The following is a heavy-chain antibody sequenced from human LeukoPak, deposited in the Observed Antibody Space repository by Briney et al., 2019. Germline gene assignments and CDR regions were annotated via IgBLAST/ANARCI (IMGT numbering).Heavy chain of an antibody. CDR2: IIPTFGTA. CDR3: ARGPGLERFDY. V-gene: IGHV1-69*05. D-gene: IGHD1-1*01. CDR1: GGTFSSYA. J-gene: IGHJ4*02. Sequence: SVKVSCKASGGTFSSYAISWVRQAPGQGLEWMGGIIPTFGTANYAQKFHGRVTITTDESTSTAYMELSSLRSEDTAVYYCARGPGLERFDYWGQGTLVTVSS.